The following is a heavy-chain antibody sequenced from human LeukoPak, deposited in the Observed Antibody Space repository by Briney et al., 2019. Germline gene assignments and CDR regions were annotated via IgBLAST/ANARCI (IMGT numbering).Heavy chain of an antibody. CDR1: GFGLSGYA. Sequence: PGGSLRLSCAASGFGLSGYAMHWVRQAPGKGLEWVAVISTDGSKKYYADSVKGRFTISRDNSKYTLDLQMNSLRDEDTAVYYCARSRGATGYYWVDYWGQGSLVTVSS. D-gene: IGHD3-22*01. J-gene: IGHJ4*02. V-gene: IGHV3-30-3*01. CDR2: ISTDGSKK. CDR3: ARSRGATGYYWVDY.